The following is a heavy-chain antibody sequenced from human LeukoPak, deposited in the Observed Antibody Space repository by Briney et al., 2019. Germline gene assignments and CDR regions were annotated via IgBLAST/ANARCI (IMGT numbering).Heavy chain of an antibody. D-gene: IGHD3-16*01. CDR1: GFTFSSYG. Sequence: GGSLRLSCAASGFTFSSYGMHWVRQASGKGLEWVAVISYDGSNKYYADSVKGRFTISRDNSKNTLYLQMNSLRAEDTAVYYCARYRSRGDDAFDIWGQGTMVTVSS. J-gene: IGHJ3*02. CDR2: ISYDGSNK. V-gene: IGHV3-30*03. CDR3: ARYRSRGDDAFDI.